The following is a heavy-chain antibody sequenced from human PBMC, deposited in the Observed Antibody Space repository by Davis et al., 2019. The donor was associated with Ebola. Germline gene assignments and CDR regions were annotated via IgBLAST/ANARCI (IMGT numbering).Heavy chain of an antibody. Sequence: GGSLRLSCAASAFTFNYYCMTWVRQAPGKGLEWVANIRHDGSETYYVDSVRGRFTISRDNANNSLCLQMNSLTVEDTAVYYGARDRRPAQYKGLDGWGQGTTVTVSS. J-gene: IGHJ6*02. CDR3: ARDRRPAQYKGLDG. D-gene: IGHD1-14*01. V-gene: IGHV3-7*01. CDR1: AFTFNYYC. CDR2: IRHDGSET.